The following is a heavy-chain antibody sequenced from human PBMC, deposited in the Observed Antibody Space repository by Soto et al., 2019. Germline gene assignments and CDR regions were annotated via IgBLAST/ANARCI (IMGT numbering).Heavy chain of an antibody. J-gene: IGHJ6*02. D-gene: IGHD4-17*01. CDR3: TPVFAYKKTTVIPGPPYGMAV. V-gene: IGHV3-15*01. CDR1: GFTFSNAW. CDR2: IKSKTDGGTT. Sequence: GGSLRLSCAASGFTFSNAWMSWVRQAPGKGLEWVGRIKSKTDGGTTDYAAPVKGRFTISRDDSKNTLYLQMNSLKTEDTAVYYCTPVFAYKKTTVIPGPPYGMAVWGQGTTVTVSS.